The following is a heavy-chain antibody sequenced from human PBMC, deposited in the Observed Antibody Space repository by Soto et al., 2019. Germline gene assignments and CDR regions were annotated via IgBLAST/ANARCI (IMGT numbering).Heavy chain of an antibody. D-gene: IGHD2-2*01. J-gene: IGHJ6*02. V-gene: IGHV3-33*01. CDR1: GFAFSGYG. CDR3: ARGLVPPAVSLTKHYRYGMDA. CDR2: IGHDGSNR. Sequence: QVHLVESGGGVVQPGRSLRLSCAASGFAFSGYGMHWVRQAPGKGLEWVTFIGHDGSNRYYPDSVKGRFTISRDNSKNTLYLQINSLRVEDTAVYYCARGLVPPAVSLTKHYRYGMDACGQGTTVTVSS.